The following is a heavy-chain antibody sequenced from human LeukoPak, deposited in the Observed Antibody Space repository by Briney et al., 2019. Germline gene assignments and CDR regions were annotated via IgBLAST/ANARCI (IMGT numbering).Heavy chain of an antibody. CDR3: ARVADCSGGSCYSGVVHFDY. V-gene: IGHV3-7*01. CDR2: IKQDGSEK. Sequence: GGSLRLSCAASGFTFSSYWMSWVRQAPGKGLEWVANIKQDGSEKYYVDSVKGRFTISRDNAKNSLYLQMNSLRAEDTAAYYCARVADCSGGSCYSGVVHFDYWGQGTLVTVSS. CDR1: GFTFSSYW. D-gene: IGHD2-15*01. J-gene: IGHJ4*02.